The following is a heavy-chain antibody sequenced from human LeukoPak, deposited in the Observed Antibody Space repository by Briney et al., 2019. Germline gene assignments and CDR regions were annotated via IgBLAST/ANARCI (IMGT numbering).Heavy chain of an antibody. D-gene: IGHD4-17*01. CDR2: IKSKTDGGTA. Sequence: PGGSLRLSCAASGFTFSNAWMSWVRQAPGKGLEWVGRIKSKTDGGTADYAAPVKGRFTISRDDPKNTLYLQMNSLKTEDTAVYYCTTDRSGYGDLFDYWGQGTLVTVSS. CDR3: TTDRSGYGDLFDY. J-gene: IGHJ4*02. V-gene: IGHV3-15*01. CDR1: GFTFSNAW.